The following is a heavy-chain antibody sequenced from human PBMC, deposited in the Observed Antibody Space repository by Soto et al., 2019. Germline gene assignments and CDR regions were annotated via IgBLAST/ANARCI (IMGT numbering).Heavy chain of an antibody. Sequence: QVQLQESGPGLVKPSETLSLTCTVSGGSVSSYDYYWGWIRQPPAKGLEWIGNIDYTGVTSYNPSLKTRLTISRDTSKNQFSLRLTSVTAADTALSSCGKVLVAATKNTGSDSWGPGILVTVS. J-gene: IGHJ4*02. D-gene: IGHD2-15*01. CDR2: IDYTGVT. V-gene: IGHV4-39*01. CDR1: GGSVSSYDYY. CDR3: GKVLVAATKNTGSDS.